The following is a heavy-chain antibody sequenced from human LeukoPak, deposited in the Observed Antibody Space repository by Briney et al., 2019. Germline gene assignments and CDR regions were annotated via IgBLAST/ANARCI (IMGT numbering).Heavy chain of an antibody. D-gene: IGHD3-10*01. CDR1: GGSISSYY. J-gene: IGHJ5*02. CDR3: ARDKAYYGSGRVLGSLGP. CDR2: IHYSGST. Sequence: SETLSLTCTVSGGSISSYYWGWIRQPPGKGLEWIGYIHYSGSTNYNPSLKSRVTISVDTSKNRFSLKLSSVTAADTAVYYCARDKAYYGSGRVLGSLGPWGQGTLVTVSS. V-gene: IGHV4-59*12.